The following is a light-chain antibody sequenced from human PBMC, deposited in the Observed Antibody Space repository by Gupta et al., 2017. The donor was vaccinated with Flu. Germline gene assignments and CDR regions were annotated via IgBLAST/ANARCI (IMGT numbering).Light chain of an antibody. J-gene: IGKJ1*01. V-gene: IGKV3-15*01. CDR2: GAS. Sequence: ELVMTQSPATLSVSPGERATLSCRASQSVSSNLACYQQKPGQAPRLLIYGASTRATGIPARFSGSGSGTEFTLTISSLQSEDFAVYYCQQDNTWPRTFGQGTKVEIK. CDR3: QQDNTWPRT. CDR1: QSVSSN.